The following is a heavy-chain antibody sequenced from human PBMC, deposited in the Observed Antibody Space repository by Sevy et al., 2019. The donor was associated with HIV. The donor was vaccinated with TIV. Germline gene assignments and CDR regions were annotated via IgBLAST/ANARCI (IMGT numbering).Heavy chain of an antibody. CDR1: GFTFGDYA. CDR3: TRGYYYDSSGYSDY. Sequence: GGSLRLSCTGSGFTFGDYAMSWFRQAPGMGLEWVGFIRSKDYGGATEYAASVKGRFTISRDDSKSNADLQMNRLKTEDTAVYYCTRGYYYDSSGYSDYWGQGTLVTVSS. J-gene: IGHJ4*02. V-gene: IGHV3-49*03. D-gene: IGHD3-22*01. CDR2: IRSKDYGGAT.